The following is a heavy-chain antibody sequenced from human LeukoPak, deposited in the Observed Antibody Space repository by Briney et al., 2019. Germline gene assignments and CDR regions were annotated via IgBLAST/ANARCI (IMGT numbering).Heavy chain of an antibody. V-gene: IGHV4-59*08. J-gene: IGHJ3*02. CDR2: IYYSGNT. D-gene: IGHD4-17*01. CDR1: GGSISSYY. CDR3: ARRLLYGDYVAFDI. Sequence: PSETLSLTCTVSGGSISSYYWSWIRQPPGKGLEWIGYIYYSGNTNYNPSLKSRVTISVDTSKNQFSLKLSSVTAADTAVYYCARRLLYGDYVAFDIWGQGTMVTVSS.